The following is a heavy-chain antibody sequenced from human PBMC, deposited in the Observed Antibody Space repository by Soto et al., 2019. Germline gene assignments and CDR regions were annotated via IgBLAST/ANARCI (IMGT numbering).Heavy chain of an antibody. CDR2: IVVGSGKT. Sequence: SVKVSCKASGFTFTSSAVQWVRRARGQRLEWIGWIVVGSGKTNYAQKFQERVTITKDISTSTAYMELSSLRSEDTAVYYCATSGITGTRAAWFDPWGQGTLVTVSS. V-gene: IGHV1-58*01. CDR1: GFTFTSSA. CDR3: ATSGITGTRAAWFDP. J-gene: IGHJ5*02. D-gene: IGHD1-7*01.